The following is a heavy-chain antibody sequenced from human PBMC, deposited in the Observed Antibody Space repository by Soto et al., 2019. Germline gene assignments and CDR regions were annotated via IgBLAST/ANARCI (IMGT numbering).Heavy chain of an antibody. CDR3: ARDLVGYCISTSCSYGMDV. CDR2: ISSSSSYI. V-gene: IGHV3-21*01. D-gene: IGHD2-2*01. CDR1: GFTFSSYS. Sequence: EVQLVESGGGLVKPGGSLRLSCAASGFTFSSYSMNWVRQAPGKGLEWDSSISSSSSYIYYADSVKSRFTISRDNAKNSLYLQMNSLRAEDTAVYYSARDLVGYCISTSCSYGMDVWGQGTTVTVSS. J-gene: IGHJ6*02.